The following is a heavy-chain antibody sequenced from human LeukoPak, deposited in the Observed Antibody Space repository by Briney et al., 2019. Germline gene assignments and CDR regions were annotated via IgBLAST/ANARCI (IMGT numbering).Heavy chain of an antibody. CDR2: IYPSDSHT. J-gene: IGHJ5*02. D-gene: IGHD1-14*01. CDR3: ARRAVAPPDNWFDT. CDR1: GYNFATNF. Sequence: GESLRISCAISGYNFATNFIAWVRQMPGKGLEYMGIIYPSDSHTRYFPSFQGQVTISADKSLSTAYLQWTSLKVSDTAMYYCARRAVAPPDNWFDTWGQRTLVTV. V-gene: IGHV5-51*01.